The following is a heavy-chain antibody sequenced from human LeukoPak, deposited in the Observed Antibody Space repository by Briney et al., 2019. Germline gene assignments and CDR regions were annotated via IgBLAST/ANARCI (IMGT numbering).Heavy chain of an antibody. J-gene: IGHJ4*02. D-gene: IGHD3-3*01. CDR2: IYTSGGT. Sequence: PSETLSLTCTVSGGSISSYNWSWIRQPAGKGLEWIGRIYTSGGTNDNPSLKSRVTMSVDTSRNQFSLKLSSVTAADTAVYYCARTRDLLECLSFNYWGQGTLVTVSS. CDR1: GGSISSYN. CDR3: ARTRDLLECLSFNY. V-gene: IGHV4-4*07.